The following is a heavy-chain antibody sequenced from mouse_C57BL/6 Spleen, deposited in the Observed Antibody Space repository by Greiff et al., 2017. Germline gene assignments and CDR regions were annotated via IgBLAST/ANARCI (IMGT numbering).Heavy chain of an antibody. V-gene: IGHV1-42*01. J-gene: IGHJ1*03. D-gene: IGHD2-12*01. CDR3: ASGAYYSNWYFDV. CDR2: INPSTGGT. CDR1: GYSFTGYY. Sequence: EVQLQQSGPELVKPGASVKISCKASGYSFTGYYMNWVKQSPEKSLEWIGEINPSTGGTTYNQKFKAKATLTVDKSSSTAYMQLKSLTSEDSAVYYCASGAYYSNWYFDVWGTGTTVTASS.